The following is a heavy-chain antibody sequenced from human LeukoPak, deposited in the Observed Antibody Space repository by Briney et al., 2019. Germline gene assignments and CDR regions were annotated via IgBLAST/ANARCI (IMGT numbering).Heavy chain of an antibody. CDR2: IYHSGST. D-gene: IGHD6-13*01. CDR1: GGSISSGGYS. J-gene: IGHJ4*02. V-gene: IGHV4-30-2*01. CDR3: ARLYRSSQFDY. Sequence: SETLSLTCAVSGGSISSGGYSWSWIRQPPGKGLEWIGYIYHSGSTYYNPSLKSRVTISVDRSKNQFSLKLSSVTAADTAVYYCARLYRSSQFDYWGQGTLVTVSS.